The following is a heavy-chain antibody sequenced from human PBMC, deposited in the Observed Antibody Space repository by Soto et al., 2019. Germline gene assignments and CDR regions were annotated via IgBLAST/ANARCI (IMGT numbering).Heavy chain of an antibody. D-gene: IGHD6-13*01. J-gene: IGHJ4*02. Sequence: QVQLTQSGAEVKKPGASVRVSCKTSGYTFTNYGINWVRQAPGQGLEWMGWINPYNGKTSSAQRLQGRVSMTTDTSTSAAYMDLRSLRSDDTAVYYCARDSSPVDFDYWGQGTLVTVSS. CDR3: ARDSSPVDFDY. V-gene: IGHV1-18*01. CDR1: GYTFTNYG. CDR2: INPYNGKT.